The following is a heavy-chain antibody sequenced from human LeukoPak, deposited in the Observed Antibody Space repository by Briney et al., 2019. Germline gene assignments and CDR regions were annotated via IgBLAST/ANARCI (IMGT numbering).Heavy chain of an antibody. D-gene: IGHD6-13*01. J-gene: IGHJ4*02. Sequence: GGSLRLSCAASGFTVSSNYMSWVRQAPGKGLEWVSVIYSGGSTYYADSVKGRFTISRDNSKNTLYLQMNSLRAEDTAVYYCAREVVWQQLVRRYFDYWGQGTLVTVSS. V-gene: IGHV3-66*01. CDR3: AREVVWQQLVRRYFDY. CDR2: IYSGGST. CDR1: GFTVSSNY.